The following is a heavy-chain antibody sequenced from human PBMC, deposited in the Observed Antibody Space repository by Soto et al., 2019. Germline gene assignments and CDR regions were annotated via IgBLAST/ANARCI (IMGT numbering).Heavy chain of an antibody. V-gene: IGHV1-69*01. CDR2: VIPMFGTA. CDR3: ARGGYYYDSSGYYFLDY. CDR1: GGTFISYA. D-gene: IGHD3-22*01. J-gene: IGHJ4*02. Sequence: QVQLVQSGAEVKKPGSSVKVSCKSSGGTFISYAISWVRQAPGQGLEWMGGVIPMFGTANYAQKFQGRVTITADESTSTGYMELSSVRSEDTAVYYCARGGYYYDSSGYYFLDYWGQGTLVTVSS.